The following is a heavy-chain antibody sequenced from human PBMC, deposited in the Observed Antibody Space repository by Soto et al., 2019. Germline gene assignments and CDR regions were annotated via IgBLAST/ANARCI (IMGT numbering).Heavy chain of an antibody. V-gene: IGHV3-11*01. Sequence: PGGSLRLSCAASGFTFNDYYMTWIRQAPGKGLDWVSYISSGGGTIYYADSVKGRFTISRDNAKNSLYLQMNSLRAEDTAVYYCARLLTGSIAYWGQGTLVTVSS. CDR1: GFTFNDYY. J-gene: IGHJ4*02. D-gene: IGHD3-9*01. CDR2: ISSGGGTI. CDR3: ARLLTGSIAY.